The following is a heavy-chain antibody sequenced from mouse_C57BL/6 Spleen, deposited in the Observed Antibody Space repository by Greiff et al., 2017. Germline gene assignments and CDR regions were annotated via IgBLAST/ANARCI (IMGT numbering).Heavy chain of an antibody. CDR3: ARRYYGSSYADY. V-gene: IGHV1-19*01. J-gene: IGHJ2*01. Sequence: EVQLQQSGPVLVKPGASVKMSCKASGYTFTDYYMNWVKQSHGKSLEWIGVINPYNGGTSYNQKFKGKATLTVDKSSSTAYMELNSLTSEDSAVYYCARRYYGSSYADYWGQGTTLTVSS. CDR1: GYTFTDYY. D-gene: IGHD1-1*01. CDR2: INPYNGGT.